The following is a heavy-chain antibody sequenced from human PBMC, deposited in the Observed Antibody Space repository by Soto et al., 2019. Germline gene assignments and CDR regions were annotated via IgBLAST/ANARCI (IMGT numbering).Heavy chain of an antibody. Sequence: GGSLRLSCAASGFTLSSYVMHWVRQAPGKGLEWVAGISYAGNDNYYADSVKGRFTISRDNSKKTLYLQMTSLRADDTAVYYCARDRQQWLEPAGGALPFWGQGTMVTVSS. J-gene: IGHJ3*01. D-gene: IGHD6-19*01. CDR3: ARDRQQWLEPAGGALPF. V-gene: IGHV3-30-3*01. CDR2: ISYAGNDN. CDR1: GFTLSSYV.